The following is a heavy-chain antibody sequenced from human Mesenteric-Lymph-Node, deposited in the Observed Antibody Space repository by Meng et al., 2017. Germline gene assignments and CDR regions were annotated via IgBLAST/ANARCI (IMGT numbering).Heavy chain of an antibody. J-gene: IGHJ4*02. CDR3: AREVRDPISGLDY. V-gene: IGHV3-66*01. D-gene: IGHD2-21*01. Sequence: GESLKISCAASGFSVSTNYMSWVRQAPGKGLEWVAVIHSNGNTYYADSVKGRFTISRDYAKNSVFLQMNSLRAEDTAVYYCAREVRDPISGLDYWGQGTLVTVSS. CDR2: IHSNGNT. CDR1: GFSVSTNY.